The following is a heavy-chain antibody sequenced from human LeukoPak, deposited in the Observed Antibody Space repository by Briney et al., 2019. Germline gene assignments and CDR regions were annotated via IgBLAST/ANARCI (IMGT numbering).Heavy chain of an antibody. CDR3: ARGLRGEVGATNTRGDFDS. CDR2: INSDGSST. J-gene: IGHJ4*02. V-gene: IGHV3-74*01. Sequence: PGGSLRLSCAASGFTFSSYWMHWVRQAPGKGLVWVSRINSDGSSTSYADSVKGRFTISRDNAQNTLNLQMNSLRAEDTAVFYCARGLRGEVGATNTRGDFDSWGQGTLVTVSS. D-gene: IGHD1-26*01. CDR1: GFTFSSYW.